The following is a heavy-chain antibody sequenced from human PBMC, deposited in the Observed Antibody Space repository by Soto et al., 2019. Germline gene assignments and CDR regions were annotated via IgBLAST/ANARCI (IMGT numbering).Heavy chain of an antibody. J-gene: IGHJ4*02. CDR1: GGSISSGGYY. D-gene: IGHD2-21*02. Sequence: TLSLTCTVSGGSISSGGYYWSWIRQHPGKGLEWIGYIYYSGSTYYNPSLKSRVTISVDTSKNQFSLKLSSVTAADTAVYYCARGLSSDMVTILGGRYYFDYWGQGTLVTVSS. CDR2: IYYSGST. V-gene: IGHV4-31*03. CDR3: ARGLSSDMVTILGGRYYFDY.